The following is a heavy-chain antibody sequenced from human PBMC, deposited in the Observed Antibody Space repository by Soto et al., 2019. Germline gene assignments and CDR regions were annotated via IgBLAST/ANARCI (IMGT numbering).Heavy chain of an antibody. Sequence: EVQLLESGGGLVQPGGSLRLSCAASGFTFSSYAMSWVRQAPGKGLEWVSAISGSGGSTYYADSVKGRFTISRDNSKNTLYLQMNSLRAEDTAVYYCAKGTIPARPFSVSCFDYWGQGTLVTVSS. CDR1: GFTFSSYA. V-gene: IGHV3-23*01. J-gene: IGHJ4*02. CDR3: AKGTIPARPFSVSCFDY. D-gene: IGHD6-6*01. CDR2: ISGSGGST.